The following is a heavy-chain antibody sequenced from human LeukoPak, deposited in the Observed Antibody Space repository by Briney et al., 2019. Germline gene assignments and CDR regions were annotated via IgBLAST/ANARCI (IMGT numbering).Heavy chain of an antibody. Sequence: PGGSLRLSCTGFGFTFRDYAVSWVRQAPGKGLECIGFIRSKVYGGTTEYAASVKGRFTISRDDSKSIAYLQMNSLKTEDTAVYYCAKESGKFDYWGQGTLVAVSS. CDR2: IRSKVYGGTT. V-gene: IGHV3-49*04. CDR1: GFTFRDYA. CDR3: AKESGKFDY. J-gene: IGHJ4*02.